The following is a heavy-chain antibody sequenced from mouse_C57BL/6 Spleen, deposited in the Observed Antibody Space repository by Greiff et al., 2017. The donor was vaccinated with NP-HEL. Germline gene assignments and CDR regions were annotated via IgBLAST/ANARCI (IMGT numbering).Heavy chain of an antibody. CDR1: GFTFSSYG. D-gene: IGHD2-4*01. CDR2: ISSGGSYT. J-gene: IGHJ1*03. CDR3: ARPPYEYDEGWYFDV. Sequence: EVKLVESGGDLVKPGGSLKLSCAASGFTFSSYGMSWVRQTPDKRLEWVATISSGGSYTYSPDSVKGRFTISRDNAKNTLYLHMSILKSEDTAMYYGARPPYEYDEGWYFDVWGTGTTVTVSS. V-gene: IGHV5-6*01.